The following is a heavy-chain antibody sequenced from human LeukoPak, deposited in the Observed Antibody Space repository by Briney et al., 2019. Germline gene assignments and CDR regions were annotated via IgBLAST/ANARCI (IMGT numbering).Heavy chain of an antibody. CDR3: ARRWGSGSYYSNYYGMDV. CDR1: GDSISRYY. V-gene: IGHV4-59*08. CDR2: IYYSGST. Sequence: SETLSLTCTVSGDSISRYYWSWIRQPPGKGLEWIGYIYYSGSTTYNPSLKSRVTISLDTSKKQFSLKLSSVTAADTAVYYCARRWGSGSYYSNYYGMDVWGQGTTVTVSS. J-gene: IGHJ6*02. D-gene: IGHD1-26*01.